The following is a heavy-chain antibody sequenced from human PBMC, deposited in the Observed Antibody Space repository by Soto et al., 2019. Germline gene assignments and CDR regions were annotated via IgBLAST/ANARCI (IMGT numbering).Heavy chain of an antibody. J-gene: IGHJ6*02. D-gene: IGHD3-3*01. CDR2: IIPIFGTA. CDR3: ASSTYYDFWSGYSVHYYYYYGMDV. CDR1: GGTFSSYA. Sequence: QVQLVQSGAEVKKPGSSVKVSCKASGGTFSSYAISWVRQAPGQGLEWMGGIIPIFGTANYAQKFKGRFTITADESTSTAYMELSSLRSEDTAVYYCASSTYYDFWSGYSVHYYYYYGMDVWGQGTTVTVSS. V-gene: IGHV1-69*01.